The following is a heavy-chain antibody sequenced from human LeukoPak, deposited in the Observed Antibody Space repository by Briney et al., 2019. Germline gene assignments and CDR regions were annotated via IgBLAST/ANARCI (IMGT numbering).Heavy chain of an antibody. V-gene: IGHV1-46*01. CDR1: GYTFTSYY. CDR3: ARAIAGAGSKGYFDY. Sequence: ASVKVSCKASGYTFTSYYMHWVRQAPGQGLEWMGLINPSGSSTSYAQKFQGRLSLTRDTSISTAYMELSRLRSDDTAVYYCARAIAGAGSKGYFDYWGQGTLVTVSS. D-gene: IGHD6-13*01. J-gene: IGHJ4*02. CDR2: INPSGSST.